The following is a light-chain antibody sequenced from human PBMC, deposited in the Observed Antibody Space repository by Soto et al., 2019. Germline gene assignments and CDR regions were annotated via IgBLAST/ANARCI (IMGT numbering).Light chain of an antibody. J-gene: IGKJ1*01. CDR2: AAS. Sequence: DIQMTQSPSSLSASVGDRVTITCRASQGISNYLAWYQQKPGNVPKLLIYAASTLQSGVPSRFSGSGSGTDFTRTIGGVEAEDFATYYCHKAWTFGQGTKVEIK. CDR3: HKAWT. V-gene: IGKV1-27*01. CDR1: QGISNY.